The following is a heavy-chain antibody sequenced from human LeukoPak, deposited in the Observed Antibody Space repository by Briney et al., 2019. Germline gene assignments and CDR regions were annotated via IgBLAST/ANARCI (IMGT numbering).Heavy chain of an antibody. V-gene: IGHV4-59*01. CDR2: IYYSGSS. CDR3: ARFPGSAEYRHYYYMDV. Sequence: KPSETLSLTCTVSGDSISNYFWTWIRQPPGKGLESIGYIYYSGSSDYNPSLKSRATISVDTSKTQFSLKLSSVTAADTAVYYCARFPGSAEYRHYYYMDVWGKGTTVTVSS. J-gene: IGHJ6*03. D-gene: IGHD2-15*01. CDR1: GDSISNYF.